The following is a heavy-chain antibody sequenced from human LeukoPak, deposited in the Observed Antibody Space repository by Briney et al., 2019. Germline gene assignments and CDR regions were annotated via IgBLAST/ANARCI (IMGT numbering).Heavy chain of an antibody. CDR3: ARPTIAAAGSRGAFDI. D-gene: IGHD6-13*01. V-gene: IGHV1-2*02. Sequence: ASVKVSCKASGYTFTGYYMHWVRQAPGQGLEWMGWINPNSGGTNYAQKFQGRVTMTRDTSISTAYMELSRLRFDDTAVYYCARPTIAAAGSRGAFDIWGQGTMVTVSS. CDR2: INPNSGGT. J-gene: IGHJ3*02. CDR1: GYTFTGYY.